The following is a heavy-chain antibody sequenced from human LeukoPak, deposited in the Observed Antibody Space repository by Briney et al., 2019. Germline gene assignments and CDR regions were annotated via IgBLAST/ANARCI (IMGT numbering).Heavy chain of an antibody. Sequence: SVKVSCKASGYTFTGYYMHWVRQAPGRGLEWMGGIIPIFGTANYAQKFQGRVTITADESTSTAYMELSSLRSEDTAVYYCVGGDDPRYCSSTSCYKNRPFDYWGQGTLVTVSS. J-gene: IGHJ4*02. CDR1: GYTFTGYY. D-gene: IGHD2-2*02. CDR3: VGGDDPRYCSSTSCYKNRPFDY. V-gene: IGHV1-69*13. CDR2: IIPIFGTA.